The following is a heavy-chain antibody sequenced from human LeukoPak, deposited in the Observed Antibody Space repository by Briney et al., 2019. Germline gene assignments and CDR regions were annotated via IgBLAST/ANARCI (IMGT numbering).Heavy chain of an antibody. V-gene: IGHV4-31*03. J-gene: IGHJ4*02. D-gene: IGHD1-26*01. Sequence: SETLSLTLTVSGGSISSVGYYWSWIRQHPGKGLEWIGYIYYSGSTYYNPSLKSRVTISVDTSKNQFSLKLSSVTAADTAVYYCARDDRGASYDYWGQGTLVTVSS. CDR1: GGSISSVGYY. CDR3: ARDDRGASYDY. CDR2: IYYSGST.